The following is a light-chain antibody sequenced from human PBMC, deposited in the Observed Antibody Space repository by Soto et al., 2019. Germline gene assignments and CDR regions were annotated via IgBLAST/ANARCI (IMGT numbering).Light chain of an antibody. Sequence: DIQMTQAPSTLPAPVRPRDTITCRATQTISTLLARYQQRPGKDPNLLTYKASSLESWFPSRFSCGGSGTELTLTLSQLQPDDCATYFCQQDCTYPWTVGHRTKVEV. CDR1: QTISTL. CDR2: KAS. V-gene: IGKV1-5*03. J-gene: IGKJ1*01. CDR3: QQDCTYPWT.